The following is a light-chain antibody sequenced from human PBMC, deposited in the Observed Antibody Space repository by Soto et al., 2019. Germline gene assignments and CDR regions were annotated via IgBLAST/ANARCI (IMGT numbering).Light chain of an antibody. J-gene: IGLJ2*01. Sequence: QSALTQPASVSGSPGQSITISYTGTSSDVGNYNYVSWYQKHPGKVPKLMIYDVNSRPSGVSNRFSGSKSGNTASLTISGLQAEDEADYYCSSYTTSSTLVFGGGTQLTVL. CDR2: DVN. CDR1: SSDVGNYNY. CDR3: SSYTTSSTLV. V-gene: IGLV2-14*03.